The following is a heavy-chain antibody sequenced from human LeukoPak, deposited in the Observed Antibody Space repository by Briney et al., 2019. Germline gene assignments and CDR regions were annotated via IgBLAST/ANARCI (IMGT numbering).Heavy chain of an antibody. CDR1: GFNFSIYS. D-gene: IGHD4-17*01. CDR2: INSRSNQI. J-gene: IGHJ4*02. V-gene: IGHV3-21*01. Sequence: GGSLRLSCAASGFNFSIYSMYWIRQAPGKGLEWVSSINSRSNQIYYADSVRGRFTISRDNAENSLYLQMNSLRADDSAMYYCARVHYGIDYWGQGTLVTVSS. CDR3: ARVHYGIDY.